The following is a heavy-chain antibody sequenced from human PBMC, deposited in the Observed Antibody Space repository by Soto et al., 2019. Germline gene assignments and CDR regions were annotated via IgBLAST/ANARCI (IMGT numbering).Heavy chain of an antibody. Sequence: QVQLVECGGGVGQPGRSLRLSCAASGFTFSSYAMHWVRQAPGKGLEWVAFISYDGSNKYYADSVKGRFTISRDNSKNTLYLLMNSLRAEDTAVYYCARDPMGRYYGSGSYYFDYWGQGTLATVSS. CDR2: ISYDGSNK. CDR1: GFTFSSYA. J-gene: IGHJ4*02. V-gene: IGHV3-30-3*01. D-gene: IGHD3-10*01. CDR3: ARDPMGRYYGSGSYYFDY.